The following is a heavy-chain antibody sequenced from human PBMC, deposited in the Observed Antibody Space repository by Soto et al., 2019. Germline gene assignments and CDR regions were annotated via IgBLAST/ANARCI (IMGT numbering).Heavy chain of an antibody. V-gene: IGHV4-38-2*02. CDR3: ARVPYHYARGTYRPRWFDP. CDR1: GYSISRGYY. D-gene: IGHD3-16*02. Sequence: SETLSLTCTVSGYSISRGYYWGWIRQPPGKGLQWIGTIYHDGTTYSNPSLNGRVTISVSTSQNRFSLTLRSVTAADTAVYYCARVPYHYARGTYRPRWFDPWGQGTLVTVSS. J-gene: IGHJ5*02. CDR2: IYHDGTT.